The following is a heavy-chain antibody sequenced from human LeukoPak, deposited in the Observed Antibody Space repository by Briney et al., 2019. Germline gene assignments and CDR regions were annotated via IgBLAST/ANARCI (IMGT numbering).Heavy chain of an antibody. CDR2: IYYSGCT. Sequence: SETLSLTCTVSGGPISTGSFYWGWLPQPPGMGLERIGRIYYSGCTFYNPSLKGRVTLSVDTSRNQFSLKLASAPAADTSVYSCARYESIYRFTGTILSYFDQWGQGSLVTVSS. D-gene: IGHD1-26*01. V-gene: IGHV4-39*01. CDR3: ARYESIYRFTGTILSYFDQ. J-gene: IGHJ4*02. CDR1: GGPISTGSFY.